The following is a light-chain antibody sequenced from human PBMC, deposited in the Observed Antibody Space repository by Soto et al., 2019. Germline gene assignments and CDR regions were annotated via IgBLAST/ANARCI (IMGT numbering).Light chain of an antibody. CDR2: EAS. CDR3: HQYTEYLKV. V-gene: IGKV3-15*01. CDR1: QSVRSN. Sequence: DIILSQSPETLSVSPGERVTLSCRASQSVRSNLAWYQQKPGQAPRLLIYEASTRATGVPTRFSGSGSGTDFILTITSLQSEDVAVYFCHQYTEYLKVFGQGTKLEIK. J-gene: IGKJ2*01.